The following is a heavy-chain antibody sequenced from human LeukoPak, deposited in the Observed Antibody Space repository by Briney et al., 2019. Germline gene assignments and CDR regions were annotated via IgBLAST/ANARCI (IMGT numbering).Heavy chain of an antibody. V-gene: IGHV1-2*02. J-gene: IGHJ4*02. CDR2: INPNSGGT. CDR3: ARVLGGYYDILTGYYKSRDYFDY. Sequence: ASVKVSCKASGYTFTGYYMHWVRQAPGQGLEWMGWINPNSGGTNYAQKFQGRVTMTRDTSISTAYMELSRLRSDDTAVYYCARVLGGYYDILTGYYKSRDYFDYWGQGTLVTVSS. CDR1: GYTFTGYY. D-gene: IGHD3-9*01.